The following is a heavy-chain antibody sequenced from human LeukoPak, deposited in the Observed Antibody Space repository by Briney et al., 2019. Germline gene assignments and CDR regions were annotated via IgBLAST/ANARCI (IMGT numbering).Heavy chain of an antibody. J-gene: IGHJ5*02. D-gene: IGHD1-26*01. Sequence: ASVTVSCKVSGYTLTELSMHWVRHAPGKGLEWMGGFDPEDGETIYAQKFQGRVTMTEDTSTDTAYMELSSLRSEDTAVYYCATDSRERVFDPWGQGTLVTVSS. V-gene: IGHV1-24*01. CDR1: GYTLTELS. CDR3: ATDSRERVFDP. CDR2: FDPEDGET.